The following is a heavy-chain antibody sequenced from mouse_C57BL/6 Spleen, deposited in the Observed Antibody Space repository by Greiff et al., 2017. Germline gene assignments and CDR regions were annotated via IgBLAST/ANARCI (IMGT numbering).Heavy chain of an antibody. Sequence: EVQLQESGGGLVKPGGSLKLSCAASGFTFSSYTMSWVRQTPEKRLEWVATISGGGGNTYYPDSVKGRFTISRDNAKNTLYLQMSSLRSEDTALYYCARHSNYYFDYWGQGTTLTVSS. V-gene: IGHV5-9*01. D-gene: IGHD2-5*01. J-gene: IGHJ2*01. CDR3: ARHSNYYFDY. CDR2: ISGGGGNT. CDR1: GFTFSSYT.